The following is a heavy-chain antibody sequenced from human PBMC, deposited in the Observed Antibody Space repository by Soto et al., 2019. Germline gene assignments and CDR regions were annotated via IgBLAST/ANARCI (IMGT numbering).Heavy chain of an antibody. CDR3: AADSVAGQAVAGPYYYYGMDV. D-gene: IGHD6-19*01. CDR1: GFTFTSSA. J-gene: IGHJ6*02. CDR2: IVVGSGNT. V-gene: IGHV1-58*01. Sequence: GASVKVSCKASGFTFTSSAVQWVRQARGQRLEWIGWIVVGSGNTNYAQKFQERVTITRDMSTSTAYMELSSLRSEDTAVYYYAADSVAGQAVAGPYYYYGMDVWGQGTTVTVSS.